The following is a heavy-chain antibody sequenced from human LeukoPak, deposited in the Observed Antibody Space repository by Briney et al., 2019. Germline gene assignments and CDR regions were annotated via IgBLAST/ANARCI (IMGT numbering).Heavy chain of an antibody. CDR1: GFTFSSYA. CDR2: IRYDGSNK. V-gene: IGHV3-30*02. Sequence: GGSLRLSCAASGFTFSSYAMHWVRQAPGKGPEWVAFIRYDGSNKYYADSVKGRFTISRDNSKNKLYLQMNSLRAEDTAVYYCAKGSKEVLFTRDHYMDVWGKGTTVTISS. CDR3: AKGSKEVLFTRDHYMDV. J-gene: IGHJ6*03. D-gene: IGHD3-3*01.